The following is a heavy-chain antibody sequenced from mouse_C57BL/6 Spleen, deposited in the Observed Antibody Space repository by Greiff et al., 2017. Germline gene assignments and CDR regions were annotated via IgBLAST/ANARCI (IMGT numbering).Heavy chain of an antibody. Sequence: VQLQQSGAELVKPGASVKMSCKASGYTFTTYSIEWMKQNHGKSLEWIGNFHPYNDDTKYNEKFKGKATLTVEKSSSTAYLELSRLTSDDSAVYYCARGSDNYAYAMDYWGQGTSVTVSS. J-gene: IGHJ4*01. D-gene: IGHD1-3*01. V-gene: IGHV1-47*01. CDR1: GYTFTTYS. CDR2: FHPYNDDT. CDR3: ARGSDNYAYAMDY.